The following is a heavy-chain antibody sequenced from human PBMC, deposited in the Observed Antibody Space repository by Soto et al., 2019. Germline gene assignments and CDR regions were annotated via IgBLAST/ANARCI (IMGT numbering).Heavy chain of an antibody. V-gene: IGHV3-23*01. D-gene: IGHD4-17*01. CDR3: ADGGESDFNFDY. J-gene: IGHJ4*02. CDR2: ISAGGSST. Sequence: PVGSLRLSCASSVFTFSSYAMSCVRQAPGKGLEWVSGISAGGSSTYYPDSVKGRFTISRDNSKNTLYLQMNSLRVEDTAVYYCADGGESDFNFDYWGQGTRFNVSS. CDR1: VFTFSSYA.